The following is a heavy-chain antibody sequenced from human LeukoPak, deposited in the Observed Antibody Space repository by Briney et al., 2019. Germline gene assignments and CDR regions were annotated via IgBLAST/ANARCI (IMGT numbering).Heavy chain of an antibody. D-gene: IGHD3-10*01. V-gene: IGHV3-74*01. CDR2: INSDGSST. CDR3: ARGGIRFIDY. J-gene: IGHJ4*02. Sequence: PGGSLRLSCAASGFTFSSYWMYWVRQAPGKGLVWVSRINSDGSSTNYADSVKGRFTVSRDDAKNTLYLQMSSLRAEDTAVYYCARGGIRFIDYWGQGTLVTVSS. CDR1: GFTFSSYW.